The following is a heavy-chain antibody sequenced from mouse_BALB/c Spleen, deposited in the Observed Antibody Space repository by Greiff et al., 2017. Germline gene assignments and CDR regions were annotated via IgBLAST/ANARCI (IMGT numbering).Heavy chain of an antibody. CDR3: ARVLLRSYYYAMDY. J-gene: IGHJ4*01. CDR1: GYTFTDYA. CDR2: ISTYYGDA. D-gene: IGHD1-1*01. Sequence: QVQLKQSGAELVRPGVSVKISCKGSGYTFTDYAMHWVKQSHAKSLEWIGVISTYYGDASYNQKFKGKATMTVDKSSSTAYMELARLTSEDSAIYYCARVLLRSYYYAMDYWGQGTSVTVSS. V-gene: IGHV1S137*01.